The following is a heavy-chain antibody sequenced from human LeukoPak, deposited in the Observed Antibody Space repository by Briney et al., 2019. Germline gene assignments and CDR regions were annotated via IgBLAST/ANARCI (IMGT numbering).Heavy chain of an antibody. Sequence: GGSLRLSCAASGFTFSSYSMNWVRQAPGKGLEWVSSISSSSYIYYADSVKGRFTISRDNAKNSLYLQMNSLRAEDTAVYYCAVALGYCSSTSCSDDAFDIWGQGTMVTVSS. V-gene: IGHV3-21*01. CDR3: AVALGYCSSTSCSDDAFDI. CDR2: ISSSSYI. J-gene: IGHJ3*02. D-gene: IGHD2-2*01. CDR1: GFTFSSYS.